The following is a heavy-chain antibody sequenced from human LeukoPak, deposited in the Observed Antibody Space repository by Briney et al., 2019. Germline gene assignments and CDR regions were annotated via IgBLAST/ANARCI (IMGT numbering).Heavy chain of an antibody. J-gene: IGHJ4*02. CDR2: IYYSGST. CDR1: GFTFSSYW. D-gene: IGHD1-26*01. V-gene: IGHV4-39*01. CDR3: ARSGSSVSPGRY. Sequence: PGGSLRLSCAASGFTFSSYWMSWIRQPPGKGLEWIGSIYYSGSTYYNPSLKSRVTISVDTSKNQFSLKLSSVTAADTAVYYCARSGSSVSPGRYWGQGTLVTVSS.